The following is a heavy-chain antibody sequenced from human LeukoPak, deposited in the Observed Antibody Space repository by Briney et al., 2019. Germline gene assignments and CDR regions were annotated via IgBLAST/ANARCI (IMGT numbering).Heavy chain of an antibody. CDR3: ARIKNPFLDWLPPFDY. Sequence: PGGSLRLSCAASGFTFSTYAMHWVRQAPGKGLEWVAVISDDGSNKHYADSVQGRFTISRDNSKNTLYLQMNSPRAEDTAVYYCARIKNPFLDWLPPFDYWGQGTLVTVSS. D-gene: IGHD3/OR15-3a*01. CDR2: ISDDGSNK. CDR1: GFTFSTYA. J-gene: IGHJ4*02. V-gene: IGHV3-30-3*01.